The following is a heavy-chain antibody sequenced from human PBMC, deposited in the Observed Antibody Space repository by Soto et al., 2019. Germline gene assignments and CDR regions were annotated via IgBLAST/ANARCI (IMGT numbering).Heavy chain of an antibody. J-gene: IGHJ4*02. CDR1: GGSTSTSNYY. Sequence: SXTLYLTCTVSGGSTSTSNYYWGLIRQPPGRGLEWIGNIYYSGSTYYNPSLRSRLTISVDTSKSQVSLKLRSVTAADTAVYFCARETLRTVDYWGLGTLVTVSS. CDR2: IYYSGST. CDR3: ARETLRTVDY. V-gene: IGHV4-39*01.